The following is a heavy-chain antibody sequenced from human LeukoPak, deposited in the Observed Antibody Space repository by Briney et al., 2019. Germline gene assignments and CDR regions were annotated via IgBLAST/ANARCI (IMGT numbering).Heavy chain of an antibody. J-gene: IGHJ4*02. CDR1: GGSISSYY. D-gene: IGHD3-10*01. CDR3: ARETPYGSGSYPFDY. CDR2: IYNSGST. V-gene: IGHV4-59*01. Sequence: SEALSLTCTVSGGSISSYYWNWIRQPPGKGLEWIGYIYNSGSTNNNPSLKSRVTISVDTSKKQFSLKLSSVTAADTAVYYCARETPYGSGSYPFDYWGQGILVTVSS.